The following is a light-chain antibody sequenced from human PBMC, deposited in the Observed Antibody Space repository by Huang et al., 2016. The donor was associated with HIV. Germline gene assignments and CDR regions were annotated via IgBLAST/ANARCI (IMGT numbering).Light chain of an antibody. J-gene: IGKJ4*01. CDR2: GAS. CDR3: QESDTWPRLT. Sequence: IVLTQTPASLSLSAGERATLSCRASQSVSHYLAWYQNKPGQPPRLLIYGASRRATDMPARFNGSGSETDFTLTISSLEAEDSALYYCQESDTWPRLTLGGGTKVEIK. V-gene: IGKV3-11*01. CDR1: QSVSHY.